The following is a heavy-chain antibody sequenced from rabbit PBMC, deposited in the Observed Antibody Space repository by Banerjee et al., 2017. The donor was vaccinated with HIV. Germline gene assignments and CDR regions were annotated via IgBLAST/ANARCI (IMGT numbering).Heavy chain of an antibody. D-gene: IGHD4-2*01. J-gene: IGHJ4*01. V-gene: IGHV1S40*01. Sequence: QSLEESGGDLVKPGASLTLTCTASGFTFSSYWMSWVRQAPGKGPELIAFISSSSGNTWSASWAKGRFTISKTSSTTVTLQMTSLTAADTATYFCARGYDNNNNYWDLWGPGTLVTVS. CDR1: GFTFSSYW. CDR2: ISSSSGNT. CDR3: ARGYDNNNNYWDL.